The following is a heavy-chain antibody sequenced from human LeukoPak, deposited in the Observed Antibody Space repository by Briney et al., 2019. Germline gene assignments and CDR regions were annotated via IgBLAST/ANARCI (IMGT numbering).Heavy chain of an antibody. CDR1: GYTFTSYA. CDR2: INAGNGNT. J-gene: IGHJ4*02. CDR3: ARGESYGDYADC. D-gene: IGHD4-17*01. V-gene: IGHV1-3*01. Sequence: ASVKVSCKASGYTFTSYAMHWVRQAPGQRREWMGWINAGNGNTKYSQKFQGRVTITRDTSASTAYMELSSLRSEDTAVYYCARGESYGDYADCWGQGTLVTVSS.